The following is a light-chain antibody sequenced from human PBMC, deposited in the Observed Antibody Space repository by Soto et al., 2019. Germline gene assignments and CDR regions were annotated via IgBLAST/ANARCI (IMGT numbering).Light chain of an antibody. CDR2: GNG. Sequence: QCLLTQPPSVSGAPGQRFTISCTGSISNIGAGYDVHWYQQLPGTAPKLLIYGNGNRPSGVPDRFSGSKSGTSASLAITGLQAEDEADYYCQPYDSSLSGSEVFGTGTKVTVL. V-gene: IGLV1-40*01. CDR1: ISNIGAGYD. CDR3: QPYDSSLSGSEV. J-gene: IGLJ1*01.